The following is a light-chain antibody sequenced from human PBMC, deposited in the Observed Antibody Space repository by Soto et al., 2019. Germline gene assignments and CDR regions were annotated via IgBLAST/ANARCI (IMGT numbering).Light chain of an antibody. Sequence: QSVLTQPPSVSGAPGQRVTISCTGSSSNIGAGYDVHWYQQLPGTAPKLLIYGNSNRPSGVPDRFSGSKSGTSASLAISGLQAEDEADYYCQSYDNSRGTSGVFGTGTKLTVL. CDR1: SSNIGAGYD. CDR2: GNS. J-gene: IGLJ1*01. CDR3: QSYDNSRGTSGV. V-gene: IGLV1-40*01.